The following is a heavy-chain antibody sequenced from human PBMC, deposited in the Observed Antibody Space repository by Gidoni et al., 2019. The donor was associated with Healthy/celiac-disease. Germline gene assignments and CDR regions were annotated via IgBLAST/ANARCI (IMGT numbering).Heavy chain of an antibody. Sequence: QVQLQQWGAGLLKPSETLSLTCAVYGGSFSGYYWSWIRQPPGKGLEWIGEINHSGSTNYNPSLKSRVTISVDTSKNQFSLKLSSVTAADTAVYYCASGSRPPRGAYYYGSGSHYYYYYGMDVWGQGTTVTVSS. D-gene: IGHD3-10*01. CDR3: ASGSRPPRGAYYYGSGSHYYYYYGMDV. J-gene: IGHJ6*02. CDR2: INHSGST. V-gene: IGHV4-34*01. CDR1: GGSFSGYY.